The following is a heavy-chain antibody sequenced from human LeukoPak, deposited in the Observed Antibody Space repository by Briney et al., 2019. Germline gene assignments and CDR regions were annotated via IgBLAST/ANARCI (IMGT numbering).Heavy chain of an antibody. V-gene: IGHV3-43D*04. CDR1: GFTFDDYA. CDR3: AKDSSYGDNEGKLGS. J-gene: IGHJ4*02. Sequence: PGGSVGLSCAASGFTFDDYAMHWVRQAPGKGLEWVSLISWDGDTTYYADSVKGRFTISRDNNKNSLYLQMNSLRAEDTALYYCAKDSSYGDNEGKLGSWGQGTLVTVSS. D-gene: IGHD4-17*01. CDR2: ISWDGDTT.